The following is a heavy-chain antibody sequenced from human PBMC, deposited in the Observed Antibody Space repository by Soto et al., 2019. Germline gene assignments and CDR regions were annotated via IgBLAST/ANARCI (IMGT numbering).Heavy chain of an antibody. CDR3: ARQRTTVVTQAYFDH. V-gene: IGHV4-39*01. J-gene: IGHJ4*02. D-gene: IGHD2-21*02. CDR1: GESISSSSSY. Sequence: ATLSLPCIFSGESISSSSSYWGWIRQPPGKGLEWIGSIYYSGRTYYNPSFKSRVTISIDTSKNQSSLKLSSVTATDTAVYYCARQRTTVVTQAYFDHWGQGALVTVSS. CDR2: IYYSGRT.